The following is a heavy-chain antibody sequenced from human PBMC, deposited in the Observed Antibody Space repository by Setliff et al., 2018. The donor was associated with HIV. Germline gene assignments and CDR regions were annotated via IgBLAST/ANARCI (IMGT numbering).Heavy chain of an antibody. CDR3: ARSLTKQLVLGTSREYYFDS. CDR2: VYYSGST. Sequence: SETLSLTCTVSGGSISSDDYYWNWIRQSPGKGLEWIGYVYYSGSTKYSPSLKSRVSISLDPSTKQVSLRLRSVTAADTAVYYCARSLTKQLVLGTSREYYFDSWGLGALVTVSS. V-gene: IGHV4-61*08. J-gene: IGHJ4*02. D-gene: IGHD6-13*01. CDR1: GGSISSDDYY.